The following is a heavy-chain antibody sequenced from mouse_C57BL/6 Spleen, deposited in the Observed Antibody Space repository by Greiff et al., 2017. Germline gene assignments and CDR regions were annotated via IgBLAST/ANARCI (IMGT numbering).Heavy chain of an antibody. CDR2: IHPNSGST. D-gene: IGHD2-1*01. J-gene: IGHJ3*01. CDR1: GYTFTSYW. Sequence: QVQLQQPGAELVKPGASVKLSCKASGYTFTSYWMHWVKQRPGQGLEWIGMIHPNSGSTNYNEKFKSKATLTVDKSSSTAYMQLSSLTSEDSAVCYCGRIYDNSFGYWGQGTLVTVSA. CDR3: GRIYDNSFGY. V-gene: IGHV1-64*01.